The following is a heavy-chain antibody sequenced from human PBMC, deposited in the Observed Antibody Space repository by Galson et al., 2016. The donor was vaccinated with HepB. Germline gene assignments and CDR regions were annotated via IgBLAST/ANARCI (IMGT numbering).Heavy chain of an antibody. CDR2: ISGSGDRR. CDR1: GFTFSRYA. D-gene: IGHD2-2*01. V-gene: IGHV3-23*01. Sequence: SLRLSCAASGFTFSRYAMSWVRQAPGKGLEWVSVISGSGDRRYYADSVKGRFIISRDNSKNTVYLQMNSLRVEDTAVYYCAKDLDIVVVPSAIDYWGQATLVTVSS. J-gene: IGHJ4*02. CDR3: AKDLDIVVVPSAIDY.